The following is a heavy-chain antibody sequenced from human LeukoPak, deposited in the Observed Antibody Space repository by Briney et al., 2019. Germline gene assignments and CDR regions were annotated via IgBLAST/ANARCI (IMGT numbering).Heavy chain of an antibody. V-gene: IGHV3-30*04. Sequence: PGGSLRLSCAASNFAFSSYSMHWVRQAPGKGLEWVAVISYDESNIYYAASVKGRFSISRDNSKNTLFLQMNSLRAEDTAVYYCARDSYQDYYGRFDPWGQGTLVIVSS. CDR3: ARDSYQDYYGRFDP. CDR2: ISYDESNI. CDR1: NFAFSSYS. J-gene: IGHJ5*02. D-gene: IGHD3-10*01.